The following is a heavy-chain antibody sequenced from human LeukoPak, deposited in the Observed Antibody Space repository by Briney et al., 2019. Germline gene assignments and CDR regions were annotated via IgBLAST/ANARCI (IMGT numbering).Heavy chain of an antibody. CDR2: MKEDGTEI. CDR3: VKGGRQYLEF. V-gene: IGHV3-7*03. D-gene: IGHD2-15*01. CDR1: GFPFNRQT. Sequence: GGSLRLSCAASGFPFNRQTMSWVRQAPGKGLEWVAKMKEDGTEIAYVDSVKGRFTISGDNAENSLYLEMKNLRAEDTAVYYCVKGGRQYLEFWGQGTLVTVSS. J-gene: IGHJ4*02.